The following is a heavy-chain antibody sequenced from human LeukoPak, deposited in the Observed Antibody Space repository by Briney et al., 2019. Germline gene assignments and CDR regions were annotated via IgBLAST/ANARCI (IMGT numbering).Heavy chain of an antibody. CDR1: RFTFDGYA. J-gene: IGHJ4*02. D-gene: IGHD3-9*01. CDR2: ISWNSGNT. V-gene: IGHV3-9*01. Sequence: PGGSLRLSCAASRFTFDGYAMHWVRQAPGKGLEWVSSISWNSGNTDYAASVKGRFTISRDNAKNSLYLQMNSLRAEDTAVYYCARNVLRYFGPDYWGQGTLVTVSS. CDR3: ARNVLRYFGPDY.